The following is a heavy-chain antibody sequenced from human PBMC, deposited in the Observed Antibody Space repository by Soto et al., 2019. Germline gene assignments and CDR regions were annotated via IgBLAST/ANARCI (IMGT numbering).Heavy chain of an antibody. CDR3: AKPHPLCGGNSGECDALDI. J-gene: IGHJ3*02. V-gene: IGHV3-43*02. CDR2: ISGDGGST. Sequence: GGSLRLSCAASGFTFDDYAMHWVRQAPGKGLEWVSLISGDGGSTYYADSVKGRFTISRDNRKNSLYLQMNSLRTEDTALYYCAKPHPLCGGNSGECDALDIWGQGTMVTVSS. D-gene: IGHD2-21*02. CDR1: GFTFDDYA.